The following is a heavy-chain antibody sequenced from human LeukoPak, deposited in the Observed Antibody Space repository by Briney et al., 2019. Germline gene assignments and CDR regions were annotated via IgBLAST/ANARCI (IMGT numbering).Heavy chain of an antibody. CDR2: MNPNSGNT. J-gene: IGHJ5*02. D-gene: IGHD5-12*01. Sequence: ASVKVSCKASGYTFTSYDINWVRQATGQGLEWMGWMNPNSGNTGYAQKFQGSVTMTRNTSISKAYMELSSLRSEYTAVYDCARGGDIVGPSEDCFDPWGQGTLVTVSS. CDR3: ARGGDIVGPSEDCFDP. CDR1: GYTFTSYD. V-gene: IGHV1-8*01.